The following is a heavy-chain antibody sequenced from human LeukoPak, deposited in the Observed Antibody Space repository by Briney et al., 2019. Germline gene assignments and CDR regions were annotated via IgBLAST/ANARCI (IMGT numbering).Heavy chain of an antibody. V-gene: IGHV3-7*01. CDR1: GFTFSNYW. CDR2: IKQDGSEK. Sequence: GGSLRLSCGASGFTFSNYWMSLVRQAPGKGLEWVANIKQDGSEKYYVDSLKGRFTISRDNAKNSLSLQMSSLRAEDTAVYYCARIYSGYVSWFDPWGQGTLVTVSS. CDR3: ARIYSGYVSWFDP. D-gene: IGHD5-12*01. J-gene: IGHJ5*02.